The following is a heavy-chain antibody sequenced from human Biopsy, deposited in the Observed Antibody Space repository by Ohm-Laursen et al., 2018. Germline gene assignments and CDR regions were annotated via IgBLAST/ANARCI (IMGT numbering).Heavy chain of an antibody. CDR2: ISTYNDDT. D-gene: IGHD3-3*01. CDR1: GYTFTAYG. J-gene: IGHJ3*02. Sequence: ATVKISCKTSGYTFTAYGISWVRQAPGQGLEWMGWISTYNDDTNIAQKFQGRVSMTTDTSTRTAYMELRSLRSGDTAIYFCARDPGYDFWSVSDPFDIWGQGTLVTVS. CDR3: ARDPGYDFWSVSDPFDI. V-gene: IGHV1-18*04.